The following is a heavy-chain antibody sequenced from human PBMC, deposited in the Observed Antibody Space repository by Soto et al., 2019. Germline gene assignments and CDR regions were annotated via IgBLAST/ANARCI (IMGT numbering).Heavy chain of an antibody. J-gene: IGHJ4*02. V-gene: IGHV6-1*01. CDR2: TYYRSKWYN. Sequence: PXQALSLPSAISGDSVSSNSAACNLIRHSPSRGLEWLGRTYYRSKWYNDYAVSVKSRITINPDTSKNQFSLQLNSVTPEDTAVYYCARDRLSYYFDYWGQGTLVTVSS. D-gene: IGHD3-16*01. CDR3: ARDRLSYYFDY. CDR1: GDSVSSNSAA.